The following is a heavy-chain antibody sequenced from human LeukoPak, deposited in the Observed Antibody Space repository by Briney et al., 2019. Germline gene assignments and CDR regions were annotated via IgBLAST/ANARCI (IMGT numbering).Heavy chain of an antibody. J-gene: IGHJ6*03. CDR2: IIPIFGTA. Sequence: SVKVSCKASGGTFSSYAISWVRQAPGQGLEWMGGIIPIFGTANYARKFQGRVTITTDESTSTAYMELSSLRSEDTAVYYCARDQGGGIPAAVDYYYYMDVWGKGTTVTVSS. V-gene: IGHV1-69*05. D-gene: IGHD2-2*01. CDR3: ARDQGGGIPAAVDYYYYMDV. CDR1: GGTFSSYA.